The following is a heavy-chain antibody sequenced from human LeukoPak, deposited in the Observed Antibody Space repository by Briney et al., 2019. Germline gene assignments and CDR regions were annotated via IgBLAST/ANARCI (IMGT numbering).Heavy chain of an antibody. Sequence: GGSLRLSCAASGFTFSSYGMSWVRQAPGKGLEWVSVISGSGSTIYYADSVKGRFTISRDNAKNSLYLQMNSLRAEDTAVYYCARDYGGSSPFDYWGQGTLVTVSS. CDR1: GFTFSSYG. CDR3: ARDYGGSSPFDY. CDR2: ISGSGSTI. V-gene: IGHV3-48*04. D-gene: IGHD4-23*01. J-gene: IGHJ4*02.